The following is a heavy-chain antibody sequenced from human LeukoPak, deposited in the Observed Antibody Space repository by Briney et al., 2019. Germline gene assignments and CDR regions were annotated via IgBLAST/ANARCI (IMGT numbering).Heavy chain of an antibody. V-gene: IGHV4-59*01. CDR1: GGSISSYY. Sequence: PSETLSLTCTVSGGSISSYYWSWIRQPPGKGLEWIGYIYYSGSTNYNPSPKSRVTISVDTSKNQFSLKLSSVTAADTAVYYCARSTDYGSGSYSFSYWGQGTLVTVSS. CDR2: IYYSGST. CDR3: ARSTDYGSGSYSFSY. D-gene: IGHD3-10*01. J-gene: IGHJ4*02.